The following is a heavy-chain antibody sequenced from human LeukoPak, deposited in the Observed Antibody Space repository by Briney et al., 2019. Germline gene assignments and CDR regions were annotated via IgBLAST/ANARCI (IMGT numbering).Heavy chain of an antibody. J-gene: IGHJ4*02. CDR1: GFTFSSYA. CDR2: ISGSGGNT. Sequence: PGGSLRLSCAASGFTFSSYAMSWVRQAPGKGLEWVSTISGSGGNTYYADSVKGRFTISRDNSKNTLYLQMSSLRAEDTAVYYCAKGSYYYDSADYFDYWGQGALVTVSS. D-gene: IGHD3-16*01. CDR3: AKGSYYYDSADYFDY. V-gene: IGHV3-23*01.